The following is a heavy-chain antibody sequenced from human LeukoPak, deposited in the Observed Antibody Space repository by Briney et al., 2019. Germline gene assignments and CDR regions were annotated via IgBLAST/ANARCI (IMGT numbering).Heavy chain of an antibody. Sequence: SETLSLTCAVYGVSFSGYFWEWIRQPPGKGLEWIGEINHSGTSNSNLSLKTRATISVDTSKNQFSLKLRSVTAADTAVYYCIYGRKTRFDYWGQGTLVTVSS. CDR3: IYGRKTRFDY. CDR2: INHSGTS. V-gene: IGHV4-34*01. J-gene: IGHJ4*02. D-gene: IGHD2/OR15-2a*01. CDR1: GVSFSGYF.